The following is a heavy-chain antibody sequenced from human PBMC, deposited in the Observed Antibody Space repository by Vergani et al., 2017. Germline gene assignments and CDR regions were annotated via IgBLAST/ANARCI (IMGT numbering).Heavy chain of an antibody. J-gene: IGHJ6*02. CDR1: GYTFINFG. Sequence: QVQLVQSGAEVKKPGASVKVSCEASGYTFINFGISWVRQAPGQGLEWMGWISTYNGNTNYAQKLQGRVTMTTDTSTSTAYMELRSLRSDDTAVYYCARDPDIVVVPAAPYYYYYYGMDVWGQGTTVTVSS. D-gene: IGHD2-2*01. CDR2: ISTYNGNT. V-gene: IGHV1-18*01. CDR3: ARDPDIVVVPAAPYYYYYYGMDV.